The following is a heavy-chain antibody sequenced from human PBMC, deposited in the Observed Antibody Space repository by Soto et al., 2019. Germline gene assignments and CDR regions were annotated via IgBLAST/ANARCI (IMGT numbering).Heavy chain of an antibody. CDR1: GGTFSSYA. D-gene: IGHD3-22*01. Sequence: QVQLVQSGAEVKKPGSSVKVSCKASGGTFSSYAISWVRQAPGQGLEWMGGIIPIFGTANYAQKFQGRVTITADESTSTAYMELSSLRSEDTAVYYCARAPGPYYYESSGYLPSTKALYYYYGMDVWGQGTTVTVSS. CDR3: ARAPGPYYYESSGYLPSTKALYYYYGMDV. V-gene: IGHV1-69*01. CDR2: IIPIFGTA. J-gene: IGHJ6*02.